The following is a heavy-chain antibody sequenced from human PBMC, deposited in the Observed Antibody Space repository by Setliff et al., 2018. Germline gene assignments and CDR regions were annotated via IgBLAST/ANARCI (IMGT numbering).Heavy chain of an antibody. CDR2: TIPIFGTT. D-gene: IGHD3-22*01. J-gene: IGHJ6*03. CDR3: VREGVDSRSSTDYRYYMDV. Sequence: ASVKVSCKASGGTFSDYGISWVRQAPGQGLEWMGGTIPIFGTTDYAQKFQGRVAIITDESTSTAFMQLSSLRSEDTAVYYCVREGVDSRSSTDYRYYMDVWGKGTTVTVSS. V-gene: IGHV1-69*05. CDR1: GGTFSDYG.